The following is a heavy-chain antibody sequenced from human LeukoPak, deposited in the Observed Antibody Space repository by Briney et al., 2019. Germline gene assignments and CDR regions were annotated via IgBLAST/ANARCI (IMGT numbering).Heavy chain of an antibody. Sequence: SETLSLTCAVYGGSFSGYYWTWVRQLPGKGLEWGGEINHIGTTNYNPSLKTRVTISVDTFKNHFSLKLSSVTAADTAVYYCARPLGYCSDSRCPQPWFDPWGQGTLVTVSS. CDR3: ARPLGYCSDSRCPQPWFDP. V-gene: IGHV4-34*01. D-gene: IGHD2-15*01. CDR1: GGSFSGYY. CDR2: INHIGTT. J-gene: IGHJ5*02.